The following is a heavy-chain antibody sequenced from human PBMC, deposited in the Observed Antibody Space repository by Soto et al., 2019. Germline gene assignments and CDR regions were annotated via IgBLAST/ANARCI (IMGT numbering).Heavy chain of an antibody. J-gene: IGHJ6*02. D-gene: IGHD5-18*01. CDR3: AREASYGYSYGYTYYYGMDV. CDR2: IYYRSKWYN. Sequence: SQTLSLTCAISGDSVSSNSAAWNWIRQSPSRGLEWLGRIYYRSKWYNDYAVSVKSRITINPDTSKNQFSLQLNSVTPEDTAVYYCAREASYGYSYGYTYYYGMDVWGQGTTVTVSS. V-gene: IGHV6-1*01. CDR1: GDSVSSNSAA.